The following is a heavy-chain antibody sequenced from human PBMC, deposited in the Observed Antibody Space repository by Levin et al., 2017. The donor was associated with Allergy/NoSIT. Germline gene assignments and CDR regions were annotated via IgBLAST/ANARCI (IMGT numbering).Heavy chain of an antibody. CDR2: ISAFNGDT. Sequence: ASVKVSCKASGYTFTRYGIGWVRQAPGQGLEWMGWISAFNGDTKYAQKLQGRVTMTTDTSTSTAYMELTSLRSDDTAVYYCARAGTEYDYWGQGTLVTVSS. V-gene: IGHV1-18*01. CDR3: ARAGTEYDY. CDR1: GYTFTRYG. D-gene: IGHD1-1*01. J-gene: IGHJ4*02.